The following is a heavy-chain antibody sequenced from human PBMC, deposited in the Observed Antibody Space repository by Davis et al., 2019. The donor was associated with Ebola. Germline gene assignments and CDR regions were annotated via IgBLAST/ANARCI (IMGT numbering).Heavy chain of an antibody. CDR2: ISSSSSTI. Sequence: GESLKISCAASRFTFSSYSMNWVRQAPGKGLEWVSYISSSSSTIYYADSVKGRFTISRDNAKNSLYLQMNSLRDEDTAVYYCARGAGMTPGTLYYFDYWGQGTLVTVSS. V-gene: IGHV3-48*02. J-gene: IGHJ4*02. D-gene: IGHD1-20*01. CDR3: ARGAGMTPGTLYYFDY. CDR1: RFTFSSYS.